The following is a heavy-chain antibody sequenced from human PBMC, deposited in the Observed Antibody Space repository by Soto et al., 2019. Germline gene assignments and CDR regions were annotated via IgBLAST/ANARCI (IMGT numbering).Heavy chain of an antibody. CDR1: GYTFPSYD. CDR2: ISAYNGNT. Sequence: ASVKVSCKASGYTFPSYDIDWVRQATGQGLEWMGWISAYNGNTNHAQKLQGRVTMTTDTYTSTAYMELRSLRSDDTAMYYCARGRGCSGGSCPPTNYGMDVWGQGTTVTVSS. CDR3: ARGRGCSGGSCPPTNYGMDV. V-gene: IGHV1-18*01. J-gene: IGHJ6*02. D-gene: IGHD2-15*01.